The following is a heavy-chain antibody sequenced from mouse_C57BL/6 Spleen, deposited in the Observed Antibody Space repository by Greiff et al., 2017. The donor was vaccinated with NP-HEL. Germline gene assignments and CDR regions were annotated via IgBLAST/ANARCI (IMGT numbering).Heavy chain of an antibody. CDR3: ARWYYGSSPDY. Sequence: VQLQQPGAELVKPGASVKLSCKASGYTFTSYWMQWVKQRPGQGLEWIGEIYPSDSYTNYNQKFKGKATLTVDTSSSTAYMQLSSLTSEDSAVYYCARWYYGSSPDYWGQGTTLTVSS. V-gene: IGHV1-50*01. CDR2: IYPSDSYT. CDR1: GYTFTSYW. D-gene: IGHD1-1*01. J-gene: IGHJ2*01.